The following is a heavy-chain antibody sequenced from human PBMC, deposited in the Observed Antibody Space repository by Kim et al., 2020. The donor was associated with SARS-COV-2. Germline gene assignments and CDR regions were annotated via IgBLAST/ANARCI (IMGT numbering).Heavy chain of an antibody. CDR2: ISYDGSNK. V-gene: IGHV3-30*18. CDR1: GFTFSSYG. Sequence: GGSLRLSCAASGFTFSSYGMHWVRQAPGKGLEGVAVISYDGSNKYYADSVKGRFTISRDNSKNTLYLQMNSLRAEDTAVYYCAKVGPGYWGQGTLVPVPS. CDR3: AKVGPGY. J-gene: IGHJ4*02.